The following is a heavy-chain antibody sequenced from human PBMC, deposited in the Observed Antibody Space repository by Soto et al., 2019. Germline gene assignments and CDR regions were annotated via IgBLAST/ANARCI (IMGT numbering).Heavy chain of an antibody. J-gene: IGHJ6*03. D-gene: IGHD5-18*01. CDR3: AKTPTAMIADYYYYMDV. V-gene: IGHV3-23*01. CDR1: GFTFSSYA. CDR2: ISGSGGST. Sequence: EVQLLESGGGLVQPGGSLRLSCAASGFTFSSYAMSWVRQAPGKGLEWVSAISGSGGSTYYADSVKGRFTISRDNSKNTLYLQMNSLRAEDTAVDYCAKTPTAMIADYYYYMDVWGKGTTVTVSS.